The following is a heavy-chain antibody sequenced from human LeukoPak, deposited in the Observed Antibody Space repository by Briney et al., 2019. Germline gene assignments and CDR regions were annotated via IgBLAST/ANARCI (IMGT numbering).Heavy chain of an antibody. CDR1: GFTFSNYW. V-gene: IGHV3-74*01. Sequence: GGSLRLSCAASGFTFSNYWMHWVRQVPGKGLVWVSLIHSDGSTIIYADSVKGRFTISRDNAKNSLYLQMNSLRVEDTAVYYCAKVAKYYYGSETYYFFEHWGQGTPVTASS. J-gene: IGHJ4*02. D-gene: IGHD3-10*01. CDR2: IHSDGSTI. CDR3: AKVAKYYYGSETYYFFEH.